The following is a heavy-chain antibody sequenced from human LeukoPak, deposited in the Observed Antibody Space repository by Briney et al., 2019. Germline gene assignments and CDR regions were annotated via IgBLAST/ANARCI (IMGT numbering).Heavy chain of an antibody. V-gene: IGHV4-59*01. CDR1: GGSLSDYY. CDR2: IYSTGST. D-gene: IGHD1-26*01. CDR3: ARDYSMTHAFDI. J-gene: IGHJ3*02. Sequence: SETLSLTCTVSGGSLSDYYWSWIRQSPGKGLEGIGYIYSTGSTNYNPSLKSRVTISVDTSKNQFSLKLSSVTAADTALYYCARDYSMTHAFDIWGQGTLVTVSS.